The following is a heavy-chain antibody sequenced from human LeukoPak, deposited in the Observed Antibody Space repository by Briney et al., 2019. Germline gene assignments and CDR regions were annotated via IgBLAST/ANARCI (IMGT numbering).Heavy chain of an antibody. CDR2: INHSGST. J-gene: IGHJ3*02. CDR3: ARGPVGDSSGYRVRGAFDI. D-gene: IGHD3-22*01. Sequence: PSETLSLTCAVCGGSFSGYYWSWIRQPPGKGLEWIGEINHSGSTNYNPSLKSRVTISVDTSKNQFSLKLSSVTAADTAVYYCARGPVGDSSGYRVRGAFDIWGQGTMVTVSS. V-gene: IGHV4-34*01. CDR1: GGSFSGYY.